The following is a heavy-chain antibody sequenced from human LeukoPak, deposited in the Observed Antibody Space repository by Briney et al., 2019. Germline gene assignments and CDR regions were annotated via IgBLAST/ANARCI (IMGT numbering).Heavy chain of an antibody. CDR3: ATNSGSPGGY. V-gene: IGHV3-30*02. CDR1: GFTFSSYG. Sequence: SGGSLRLSCAASGFTFSSYGMHWVRQAPGKGLEWVAFIRYDGSNKYYADSVKGRFTISRDNSKNTLYLQMNSLRVEDTAMYYCATNSGSPGGYWGQGTLVTVSS. CDR2: IRYDGSNK. J-gene: IGHJ4*02. D-gene: IGHD1-26*01.